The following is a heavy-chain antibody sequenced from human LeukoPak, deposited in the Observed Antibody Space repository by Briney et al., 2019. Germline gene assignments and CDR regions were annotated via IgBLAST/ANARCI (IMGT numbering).Heavy chain of an antibody. CDR1: GFTFSSYA. CDR3: ARDLPNPMVRGVNYYYGMDV. D-gene: IGHD3-10*01. V-gene: IGHV3-30-3*01. J-gene: IGHJ6*02. Sequence: GRSLRLSCAASGFTFSSYAMHWVRQAPGKGLEWVAVISYDGSNKYYTDSVKGRFTISRDNSKNTLYLQMNSLRAEDTAVYYCARDLPNPMVRGVNYYYGMDVWGQGTTVTVSS. CDR2: ISYDGSNK.